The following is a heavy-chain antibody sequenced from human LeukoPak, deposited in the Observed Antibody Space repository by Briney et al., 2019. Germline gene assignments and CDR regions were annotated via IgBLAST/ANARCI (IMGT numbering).Heavy chain of an antibody. CDR3: GRIAITANNGMDV. D-gene: IGHD1/OR15-1a*01. Sequence: GGSLRLSCAASGFKFSDHYIDWVRQAPGKGLEWVGRSRNKASSYTTEYAASVEDKFTISRDVSESSLYLQMNSLRTEDTAVYYCGRIAITANNGMDVWGQGTTVTVSS. CDR2: SRNKASSYTT. V-gene: IGHV3-72*01. CDR1: GFKFSDHY. J-gene: IGHJ6*02.